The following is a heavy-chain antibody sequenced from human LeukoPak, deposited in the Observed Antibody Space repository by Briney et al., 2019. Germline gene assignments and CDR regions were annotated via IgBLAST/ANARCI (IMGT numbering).Heavy chain of an antibody. Sequence: SETLSLTCAVYGGSFSGYYWSWIRQPPGKGLEWIGEINHSGSTNYNPSLKSRVTISVDTSKNQFSLKLSSVTAADTAVYYCARGLLTYYYGSGSYRYYYYYMDVWGKGTTVTISS. V-gene: IGHV4-34*01. CDR3: ARGLLTYYYGSGSYRYYYYYMDV. D-gene: IGHD3-10*01. CDR1: GGSFSGYY. CDR2: INHSGST. J-gene: IGHJ6*03.